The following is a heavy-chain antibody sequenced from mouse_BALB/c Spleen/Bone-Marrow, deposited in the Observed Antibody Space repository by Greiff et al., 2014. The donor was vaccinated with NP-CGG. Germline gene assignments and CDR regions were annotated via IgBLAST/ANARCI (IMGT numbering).Heavy chain of an antibody. V-gene: IGHV1S127*01. Sequence: VQLQQSGPQLVRPGASVKISCKASGYSFTRYWMHWVKQRPGQGLEWIGMIAPSNSENRLNQKFKDKATLTVDKSSSTAYMQINSPTSEDSAVYYCARRFDYWGQGTTLTVSS. CDR1: GYSFTRYW. CDR2: IAPSNSEN. CDR3: ARRFDY. J-gene: IGHJ2*01.